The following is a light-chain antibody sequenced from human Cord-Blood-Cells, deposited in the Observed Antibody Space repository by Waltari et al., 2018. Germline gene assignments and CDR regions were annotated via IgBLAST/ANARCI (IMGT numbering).Light chain of an antibody. CDR3: SSYTSSSVV. V-gene: IGLV2-14*01. Sequence: QSALTQPASVSGSPGQSITLPSTGTSSDVGGYNYVSWYQQHPGKAPQTMIYEVSNRPSGVSNRFSGSKSGNTASLTISGLQAEDEADYYCSSYTSSSVVFGGGTKLTVL. J-gene: IGLJ2*01. CDR2: EVS. CDR1: SSDVGGYNY.